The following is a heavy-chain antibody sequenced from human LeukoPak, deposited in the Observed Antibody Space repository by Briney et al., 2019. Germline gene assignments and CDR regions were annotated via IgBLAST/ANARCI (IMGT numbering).Heavy chain of an antibody. CDR2: INSDGTST. V-gene: IGHV3-74*01. Sequence: GGSLRLSCAASGFTFSSYGMPWVRQAPGKGLLWVSRINSDGTSTRYADSVKGRFTISRDNAKNTLYLQMNSLRVDDTALYFCARHLSVAATSPLQHWGQGTLVTVSS. J-gene: IGHJ1*01. D-gene: IGHD6-19*01. CDR1: GFTFSSYG. CDR3: ARHLSVAATSPLQH.